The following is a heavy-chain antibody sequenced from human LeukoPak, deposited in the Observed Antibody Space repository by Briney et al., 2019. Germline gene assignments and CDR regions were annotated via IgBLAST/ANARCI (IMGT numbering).Heavy chain of an antibody. D-gene: IGHD6-19*01. CDR1: GFTFSTYW. CDR3: ARGGESRAVAVTGIGY. Sequence: GGSLRLSCAASGFTFSTYWMHWVRQAPGKGLVWVSRINTNGSSTSYADSVKGRFTISRDNAKNTLYLQMNSLRAEDTAVCYCARGGESRAVAVTGIGYWGQGTLVTVSS. J-gene: IGHJ4*02. CDR2: INTNGSST. V-gene: IGHV3-74*01.